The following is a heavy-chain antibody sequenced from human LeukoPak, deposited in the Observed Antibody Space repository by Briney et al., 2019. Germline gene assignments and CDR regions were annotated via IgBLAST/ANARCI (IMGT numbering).Heavy chain of an antibody. V-gene: IGHV3-11*06. D-gene: IGHD1-26*01. CDR1: GFTFSDYY. J-gene: IGHJ4*02. CDR2: ISSSSSFT. Sequence: GGSLRLSCAASGFTFSDYYMSWIRQAPGKGLEWVSYISSSSSFTNYADSVKGRFTISRDNARNSLYLQMNSLRAEDTAVYYCARAEVGATQAGYWGQGTLVTVSS. CDR3: ARAEVGATQAGY.